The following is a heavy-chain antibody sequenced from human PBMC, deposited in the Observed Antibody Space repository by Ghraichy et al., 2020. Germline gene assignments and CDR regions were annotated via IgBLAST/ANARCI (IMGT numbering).Heavy chain of an antibody. D-gene: IGHD3-22*01. J-gene: IGHJ6*02. CDR1: GFTFSSYG. CDR2: IWYDGSNK. V-gene: IGHV3-33*01. Sequence: GESLRLSCAASGFTFSSYGMHWVRQAPGKGLEWVAVIWYDGSNKYYADSVKGRFTISRDNSKNTLYLQMNSLRAEDTAVYYCARGEDYYDRRENYYGMDVWGQGTTVTVSS. CDR3: ARGEDYYDRRENYYGMDV.